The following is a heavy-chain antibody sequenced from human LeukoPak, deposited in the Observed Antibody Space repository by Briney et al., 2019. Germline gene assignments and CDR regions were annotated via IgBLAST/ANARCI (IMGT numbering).Heavy chain of an antibody. J-gene: IGHJ4*02. CDR3: AKASAMIVVVSKHFDY. D-gene: IGHD3-22*01. CDR1: GFPFSSYA. Sequence: GGSLRLSCAVSGFPFSSYAMLWVRQPPGKGLEGVSTIRHSGGSTYYADSVKRRFTISRANSKNTLYLKMNSLRAEDTAVYYCAKASAMIVVVSKHFDYWGQGTLVTVSS. V-gene: IGHV3-23*01. CDR2: IRHSGGST.